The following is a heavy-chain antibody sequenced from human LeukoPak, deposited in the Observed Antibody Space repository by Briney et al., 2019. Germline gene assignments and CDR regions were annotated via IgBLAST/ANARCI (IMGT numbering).Heavy chain of an antibody. CDR3: ARDYDSSGYYGN. Sequence: PSETLSLTCTVSGVSITSYYWSWLGQPPGKGLEWIGYIYHSASTNYNHSLKSRVTISVDTSKNQFSLKLSSVTAADTAVYYCARDYDSSGYYGNWGQGTLVTVSS. CDR2: IYHSAST. J-gene: IGHJ4*02. V-gene: IGHV4-59*01. D-gene: IGHD3-22*01. CDR1: GVSITSYY.